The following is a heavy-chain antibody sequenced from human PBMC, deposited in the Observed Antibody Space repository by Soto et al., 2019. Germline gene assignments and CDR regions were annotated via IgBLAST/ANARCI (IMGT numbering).Heavy chain of an antibody. CDR1: CGSISSSSYY. CDR3: ARQGITVYRFDF. CDR2: IYYSGST. J-gene: IGHJ5*01. D-gene: IGHD1-20*01. Sequence: PSETLSPTCNVSCGSISSSSYYWGWIRQPPGKGLEWIGSIYYSGSTYYNPSLKSRVTISVDTSKNQFSLKLSSVTAADTAVYYCARQGITVYRFDFWGQGIQVTVSS. V-gene: IGHV4-39*01.